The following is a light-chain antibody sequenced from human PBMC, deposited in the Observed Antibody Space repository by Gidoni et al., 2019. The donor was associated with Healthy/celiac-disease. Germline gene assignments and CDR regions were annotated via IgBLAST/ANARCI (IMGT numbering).Light chain of an antibody. Sequence: DIQMTQSPSSLSASVGDRVTITCRASQSITSYLNWYQQKPGKAPKLLIYAASSLQSGVPSRFSGSRSGTDFTLTISSLQPEDFATYYCQQSYSTLSTFGQXTKLKIK. CDR1: QSITSY. CDR3: QQSYSTLST. CDR2: AAS. V-gene: IGKV1-39*01. J-gene: IGKJ2*01.